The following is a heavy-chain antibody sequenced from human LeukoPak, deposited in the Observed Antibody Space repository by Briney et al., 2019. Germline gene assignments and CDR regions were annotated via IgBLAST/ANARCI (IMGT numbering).Heavy chain of an antibody. CDR2: ISWNGDTI. CDR1: GFTFDDYA. CDR3: AKSPLPDSSGYYTLWD. J-gene: IGHJ4*02. V-gene: IGHV3-9*01. D-gene: IGHD3-22*01. Sequence: TGGSLRLSCAASGFTFDDYAMHWVRQAPGKGLEWVSGISWNGDTIEYADSVKGRFTISRDNAENALYLRMNSLRAEDTALYSCAKSPLPDSSGYYTLWDWGQGTLVTVSS.